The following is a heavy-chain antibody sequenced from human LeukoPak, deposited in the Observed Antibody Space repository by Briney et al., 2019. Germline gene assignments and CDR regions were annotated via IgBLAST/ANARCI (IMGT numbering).Heavy chain of an antibody. V-gene: IGHV4-31*03. D-gene: IGHD1-26*01. Sequence: QPSETLSLTCIVSGVSISGGDYWSWIREHPGKGLEWIGYIFYRGNTYHSPSLNRRASMSIDTSKIQFSLMLSSVTAADTAVYYCARVIEYSGRFDPWSQGTLVTVSS. J-gene: IGHJ5*02. CDR3: ARVIEYSGRFDP. CDR2: IFYRGNT. CDR1: GVSISGGDY.